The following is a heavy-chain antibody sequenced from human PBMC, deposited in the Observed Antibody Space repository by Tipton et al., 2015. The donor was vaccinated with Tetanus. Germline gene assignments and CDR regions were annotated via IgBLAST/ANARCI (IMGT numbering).Heavy chain of an antibody. D-gene: IGHD2-2*01. V-gene: IGHV6-1*01. CDR2: TYYRSKWSN. Sequence: GLVKPSQTLSVTCVISGDRLSSDIAAWYWIRQSPSRGLEWLGRTYYRSKWSNDYAVSVKSRVTIISDTSKNQFSLQLGSVTPEDTAVYYCARGYAGGAWDVWGQGNLVTVSS. CDR3: ARGYAGGAWDV. CDR1: GDRLSSDIAA. J-gene: IGHJ4*02.